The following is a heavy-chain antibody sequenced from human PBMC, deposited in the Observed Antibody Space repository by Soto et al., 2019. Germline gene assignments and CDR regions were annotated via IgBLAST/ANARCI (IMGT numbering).Heavy chain of an antibody. J-gene: IGHJ6*02. CDR2: IIPIFGTT. CDR3: ARLHSHGTYGMDV. D-gene: IGHD5-18*01. V-gene: IGHV1-69*13. CDR1: GGSFTYT. Sequence: SVKVSCKASGGSFTYTLSWVRQAPGQGLEWMGGIIPIFGTTNYAQKFQGRVTITADESTRTAYMELSTLRSEDTAVYYCARLHSHGTYGMDVWGQGTTVTVSS.